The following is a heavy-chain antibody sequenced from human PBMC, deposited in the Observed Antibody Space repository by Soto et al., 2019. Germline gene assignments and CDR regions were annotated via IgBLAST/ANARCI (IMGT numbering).Heavy chain of an antibody. Sequence: SETLSLTCTVSGGSISSGNYYWGWIRQPPGKGLEWIGSIYYSGSTYYNPSLKSRVTISVDTSKNQFSLKLSSVTTADTAVYYCAISSGYSYGSEDNWFDPWGQGTLVT. CDR3: AISSGYSYGSEDNWFDP. J-gene: IGHJ5*02. V-gene: IGHV4-39*01. D-gene: IGHD5-18*01. CDR2: IYYSGST. CDR1: GGSISSGNYY.